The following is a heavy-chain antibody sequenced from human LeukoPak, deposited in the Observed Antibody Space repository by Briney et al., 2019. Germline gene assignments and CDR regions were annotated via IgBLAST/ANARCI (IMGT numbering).Heavy chain of an antibody. J-gene: IGHJ6*03. D-gene: IGHD2-21*01. V-gene: IGHV1-69*04. Sequence: ASVKVSCKASGGTFSSYTISWVRQAPGHRLEWMGRIIAILGIANNGQKFQGRVTITADKSTSTAYMELSILRSEDTAVYYCAREPAAYCGGDCYTYYYYMDVWGKGTTVTVSS. CDR3: AREPAAYCGGDCYTYYYYMDV. CDR2: IIAILGIA. CDR1: GGTFSSYT.